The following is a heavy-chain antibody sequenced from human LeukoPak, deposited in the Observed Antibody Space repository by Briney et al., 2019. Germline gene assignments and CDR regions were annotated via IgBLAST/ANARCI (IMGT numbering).Heavy chain of an antibody. D-gene: IGHD3-10*01. J-gene: IGHJ4*02. CDR3: ARLGLWFRLVDY. V-gene: IGHV4-39*01. Sequence: PSETLSLTCTVSGGSVSSSTTYWGWIRQPPGKGLEWIGSVSYRGYTYYNPSLKSRLTISVDTSKIQFSLKLGSVTAADTAVYYCARLGLWFRLVDYWGQGTLVTVSS. CDR2: VSYRGYT. CDR1: GGSVSSSTTY.